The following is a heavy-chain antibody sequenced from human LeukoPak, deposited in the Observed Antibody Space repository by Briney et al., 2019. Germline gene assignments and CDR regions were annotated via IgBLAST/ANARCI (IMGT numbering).Heavy chain of an antibody. CDR1: GYTFTSYY. V-gene: IGHV1-69*05. J-gene: IGHJ4*02. CDR3: ARDEYYYDSSGYYTLSHLFDY. CDR2: IIPIFGTA. D-gene: IGHD3-22*01. Sequence: ASVKVSCKASGYTFTSYYMHWVRQAPGQGLEWMGGIIPIFGTANYAQKFQGRVTITTDESTSTAYMELSSLRSEDTAVYYCARDEYYYDSSGYYTLSHLFDYWGQGTLVTVSS.